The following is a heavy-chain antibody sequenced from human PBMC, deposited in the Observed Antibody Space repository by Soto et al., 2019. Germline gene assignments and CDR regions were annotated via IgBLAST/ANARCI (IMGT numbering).Heavy chain of an antibody. V-gene: IGHV3-33*01. J-gene: IGHJ3*02. CDR2: IWYDGSNK. CDR1: GFTFSSYG. CDR3: ARDQATIFGVVPDAFDI. Sequence: GGSLRLSCAASGFTFSSYGMHWVRQAPGKGLEWVAVIWYDGSNKYYADSAKGRFTISRDNSKNTLYLQMNSLRAEDTAVYYCARDQATIFGVVPDAFDIWGQGTMVTVSS. D-gene: IGHD3-3*01.